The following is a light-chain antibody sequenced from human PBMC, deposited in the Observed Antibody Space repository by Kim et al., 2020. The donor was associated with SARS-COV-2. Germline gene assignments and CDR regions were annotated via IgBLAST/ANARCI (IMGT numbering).Light chain of an antibody. Sequence: VGDRVTIAVRASQSISNYLNWYQKKPGKAPNLLMYAASSLQGGVPSRFSGSGSGTELTLTISSLQPEDFATYYCQQSHTAPSLTFGGGTKVDIK. J-gene: IGKJ4*01. CDR3: QQSHTAPSLT. CDR1: QSISNY. V-gene: IGKV1-39*01. CDR2: AAS.